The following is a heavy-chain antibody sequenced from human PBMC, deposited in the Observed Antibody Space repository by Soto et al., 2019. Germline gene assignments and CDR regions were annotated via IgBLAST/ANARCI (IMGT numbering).Heavy chain of an antibody. V-gene: IGHV3-7*03. J-gene: IGHJ4*02. CDR3: ARGTPTPGIDS. CDR2: INPDGSEK. D-gene: IGHD1-26*01. CDR1: GFSFRNYW. Sequence: GGSLRLSCEASGFSFRNYWMNWVRQAPGKGLEWVVNINPDGSEKHYVDSVKGRFTVSREHAKSSLYLLMYSLRAEATAVYSCARGTPTPGIDSWGQVTLVTVSS.